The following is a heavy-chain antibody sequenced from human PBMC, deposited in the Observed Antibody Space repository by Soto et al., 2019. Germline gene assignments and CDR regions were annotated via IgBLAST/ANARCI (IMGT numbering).Heavy chain of an antibody. J-gene: IGHJ5*02. Sequence: QVQLVESGGGVVQPGRSLRLSCAASGLTFSSYGMHWVRRAPGKGLEWVAVISYDGSNKYYADSVKGRFTISRDNSKNTLYLQMNSLRAEDTAVYYCAKDLEMAHTWSSWGQGTLVTASS. D-gene: IGHD3-3*01. CDR2: ISYDGSNK. CDR3: AKDLEMAHTWSS. CDR1: GLTFSSYG. V-gene: IGHV3-30*18.